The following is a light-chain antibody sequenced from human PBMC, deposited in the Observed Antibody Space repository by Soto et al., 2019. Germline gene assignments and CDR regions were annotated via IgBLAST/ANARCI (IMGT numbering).Light chain of an antibody. CDR1: SSDVGGYNY. CDR3: SSVTSSSTVV. CDR2: DVS. J-gene: IGLJ2*01. V-gene: IGLV2-14*01. Sequence: QSALTQPASVSGSPGQSITISCTGTSSDVGGYNYVSWYQQYPGKAHKVMIYDVSSRPSAVANRFSGSKSGNTASLTISGLEAEDEADYYCSSVTSSSTVVFGGGTKLTVL.